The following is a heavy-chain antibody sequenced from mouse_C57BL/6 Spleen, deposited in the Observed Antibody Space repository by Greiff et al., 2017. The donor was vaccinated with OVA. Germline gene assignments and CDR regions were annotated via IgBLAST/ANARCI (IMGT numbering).Heavy chain of an antibody. D-gene: IGHD4-1*01. Sequence: EVHLVASGGGLVKPGGSLKLSCAASGFTFSDYGMHWVRQAPEKGLEWVAYISSGSSTIYYADTVKGRFTISRDNAKNTLFLQMTSLRSEDTAMYYCASTNWDGYFDYWGQGTTLTVSS. J-gene: IGHJ2*01. CDR2: ISSGSSTI. V-gene: IGHV5-17*01. CDR1: GFTFSDYG. CDR3: ASTNWDGYFDY.